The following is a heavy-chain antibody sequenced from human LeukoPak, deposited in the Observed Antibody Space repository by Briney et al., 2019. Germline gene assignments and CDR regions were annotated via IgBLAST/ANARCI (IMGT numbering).Heavy chain of an antibody. D-gene: IGHD3-3*01. Sequence: SETLFLTCTVSGGSISSYYWSWIRQPPGKGLEWIGYIYYSGSTNYNPSLKSRVTISVDTSKNQFSLKLSSVTAADTAVYYCARDRVTIFGNYYYYYGMDVWGQGTTVTVSS. CDR2: IYYSGST. CDR3: ARDRVTIFGNYYYYYGMDV. J-gene: IGHJ6*02. V-gene: IGHV4-59*01. CDR1: GGSISSYY.